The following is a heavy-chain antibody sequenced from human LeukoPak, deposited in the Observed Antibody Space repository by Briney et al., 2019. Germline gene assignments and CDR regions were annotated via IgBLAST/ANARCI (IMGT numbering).Heavy chain of an antibody. CDR1: GGSISSYY. D-gene: IGHD3-22*01. J-gene: IGHJ4*02. CDR2: IYYSGST. CDR3: ARDGYYYDSRGYASGDY. V-gene: IGHV4-59*12. Sequence: IPSETLSLTCTVSGGSISSYYWSWIRQPPGKGLEWIGYIYYSGSTYYNPSLKSRVTISVDTSKNQFSLKLSSVTAADTAVYYCARDGYYYDSRGYASGDYWGQGTLVTVSS.